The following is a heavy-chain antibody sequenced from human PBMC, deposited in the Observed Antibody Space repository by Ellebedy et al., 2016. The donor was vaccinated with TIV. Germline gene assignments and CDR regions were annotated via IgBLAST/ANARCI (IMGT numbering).Heavy chain of an antibody. J-gene: IGHJ5*02. CDR1: GDSVSVDSINTY. V-gene: IGHV4-4*07. CDR2: IQTTGST. D-gene: IGHD3-10*01. Sequence: SETLSLTCTVSGDSVSVDSINTYWTWIRQPAGKGLEWIGRIQTTGSTNYKSSLTSRVHMSLDTSKNQFSLKLNSVTAADTAVYYCARGLRASGRFWFDPWGQGILVTVFS. CDR3: ARGLRASGRFWFDP.